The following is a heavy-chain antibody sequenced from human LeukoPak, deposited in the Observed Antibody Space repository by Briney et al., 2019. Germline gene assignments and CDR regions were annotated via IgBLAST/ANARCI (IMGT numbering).Heavy chain of an antibody. J-gene: IGHJ4*02. Sequence: PGGSLRLSCAGSGFTFSDHYMDWVRQAPAKGLEWVGRTRNKANSYTTEYAASVRGRFTISRDDSKNSLYLQMNSPKTEDTAMYYCAREGDGGWGDFDYWGQGTLVTVSS. CDR1: GFTFSDHY. CDR2: TRNKANSYTT. D-gene: IGHD6-19*01. CDR3: AREGDGGWGDFDY. V-gene: IGHV3-72*01.